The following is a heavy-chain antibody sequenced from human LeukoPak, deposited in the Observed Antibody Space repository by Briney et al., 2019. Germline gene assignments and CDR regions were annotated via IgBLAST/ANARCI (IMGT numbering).Heavy chain of an antibody. V-gene: IGHV4-59*02. Sequence: SETLSLACTVSGASVSNYYWSWIRQPPGKGLEWIGYFSYSGSTNYNPSLKSRVTISVDTSKNQFSRKLSSVTAADTAVYYCARGPLDSGYTYFDYWGQGTLVSVAS. CDR3: ARGPLDSGYTYFDY. CDR2: FSYSGST. J-gene: IGHJ4*02. CDR1: GASVSNYY. D-gene: IGHD5-12*01.